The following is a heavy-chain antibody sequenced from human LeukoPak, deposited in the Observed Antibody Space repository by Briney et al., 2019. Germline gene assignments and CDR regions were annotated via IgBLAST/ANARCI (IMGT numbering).Heavy chain of an antibody. CDR3: ARSPDGETFDY. D-gene: IGHD4-17*01. J-gene: IGHJ4*02. Sequence: GGSLRLSCAASGFTFSSYVMHWVRQAPGKGLEWVAVISYDGSSKYYADSLKGRFTISRDNSKNTLYLQMNSLRAEDTAVYYCARSPDGETFDYWGQGILVTVSS. CDR1: GFTFSSYV. V-gene: IGHV3-30-3*01. CDR2: ISYDGSSK.